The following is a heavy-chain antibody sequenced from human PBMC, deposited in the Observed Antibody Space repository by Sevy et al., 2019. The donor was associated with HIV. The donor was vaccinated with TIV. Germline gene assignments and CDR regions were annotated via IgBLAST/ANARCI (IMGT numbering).Heavy chain of an antibody. CDR2: MRQDGNEK. J-gene: IGHJ4*02. Sequence: GSLRLSCAASGFTFSSYSMTWVRQAPGKGLEWVANMRQDGNEKYYVDSVKGRFTISRDNAKNSLYLQMNSLRAEDTAVYYCARGIYGSGSRLGLGYWGQGTLVTVSS. CDR1: GFTFSSYS. D-gene: IGHD3-10*01. V-gene: IGHV3-7*01. CDR3: ARGIYGSGSRLGLGY.